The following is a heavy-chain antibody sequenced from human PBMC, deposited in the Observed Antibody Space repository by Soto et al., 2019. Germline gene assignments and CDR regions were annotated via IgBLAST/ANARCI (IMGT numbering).Heavy chain of an antibody. Sequence: QVQLVESGGAMVQPGRSLRLSCVASGFTFSSYGMFWVRQAPGKGLEWVALIWYDGSNRNYADSVKGRLTISRDNAKNTLYLQMNSLKVEDTAVYYCARPLHSAMAVDALDIWGQGTMVTVSS. V-gene: IGHV3-33*01. J-gene: IGHJ3*02. CDR2: IWYDGSNR. CDR1: GFTFSSYG. D-gene: IGHD5-18*01. CDR3: ARPLHSAMAVDALDI.